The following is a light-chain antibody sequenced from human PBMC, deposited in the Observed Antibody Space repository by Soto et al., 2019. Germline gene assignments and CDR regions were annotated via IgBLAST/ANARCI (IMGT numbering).Light chain of an antibody. CDR1: VGPYNY. V-gene: IGLV2-14*01. J-gene: IGLJ1*01. CDR3: TSFTTNDNGL. CDR2: EAT. Sequence: QSVLTQLASVSGSPGQSITISCTDVGPYNYVSWYQHYPGKAPKLIIYEATLRPSEVSHRFSGSKSGNTASLTISGLRDEDEADYYCTSFTTNDNGLFXTGTKVTVL.